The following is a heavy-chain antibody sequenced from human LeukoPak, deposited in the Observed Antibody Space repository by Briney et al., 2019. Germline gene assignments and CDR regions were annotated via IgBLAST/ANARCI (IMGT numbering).Heavy chain of an antibody. J-gene: IGHJ4*02. CDR1: GYTFTGYY. CDR2: INPNSGGT. Sequence: ASVKVSCKASGYTFTGYYMHWVRQAPGQGLEWMGWINPNSGGTNYAQKFQGRVTMTRDTSISTAYMELSRLRSDDTAVYYCAREHYYDSSGYYHRGQGTLVTVSS. CDR3: AREHYYDSSGYYH. D-gene: IGHD3-22*01. V-gene: IGHV1-2*02.